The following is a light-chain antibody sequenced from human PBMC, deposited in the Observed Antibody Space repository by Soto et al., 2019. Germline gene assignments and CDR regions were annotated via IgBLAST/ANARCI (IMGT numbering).Light chain of an antibody. J-gene: IGKJ1*01. V-gene: IGKV1-5*03. CDR3: QQYNSYST. Sequence: DIQMTQSPSTLSASVGDRVTITCRASQNINSWLAWYQQKPGKAPKLLIYKASSSESGVPSRFSGSGSGTEFTLTIRSLQPDDSATYYCQQYNSYSTFGQGTKVDIK. CDR2: KAS. CDR1: QNINSW.